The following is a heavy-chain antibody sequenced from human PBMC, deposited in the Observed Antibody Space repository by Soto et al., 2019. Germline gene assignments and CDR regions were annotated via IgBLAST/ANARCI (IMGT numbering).Heavy chain of an antibody. J-gene: IGHJ5*02. V-gene: IGHV4-39*01. CDR1: GGSISSSSYY. CDR3: ASSPISSGWYLTSLDWFDP. Sequence: SETLSLTCTVSGGSISSSSYYWGWIRQPPGKGLEWIGSIYYSGSTYYSPSLKSRVTISVDTSKNQFSLKLSSVTAADTAVYYCASSPISSGWYLTSLDWFDPWGQGTLVTVSS. CDR2: IYYSGST. D-gene: IGHD6-19*01.